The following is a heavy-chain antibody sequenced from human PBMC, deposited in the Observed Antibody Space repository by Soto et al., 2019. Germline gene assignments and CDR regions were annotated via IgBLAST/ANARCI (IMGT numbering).Heavy chain of an antibody. CDR1: GFTFSSYD. Sequence: GGSLRLSCAASGFTFSSYDMHWVRQATGKGLEWVSAIGTAGDTYYPGSVKGRFTISRENAKNSLYLQMNSLRAEDTAVYYCARALRAGSSSWFSSMDVWGQGTTVTVSS. V-gene: IGHV3-13*01. CDR2: IGTAGDT. D-gene: IGHD6-13*01. J-gene: IGHJ6*02. CDR3: ARALRAGSSSWFSSMDV.